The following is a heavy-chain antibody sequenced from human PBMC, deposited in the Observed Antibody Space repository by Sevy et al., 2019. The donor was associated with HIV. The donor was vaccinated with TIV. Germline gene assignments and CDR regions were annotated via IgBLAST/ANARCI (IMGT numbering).Heavy chain of an antibody. J-gene: IGHJ5*02. CDR2: IGAYNGNT. D-gene: IGHD3-10*01. CDR3: ARVSTVRGKFNWFDP. CDR1: GYTFTNYG. V-gene: IGHV1-18*01. Sequence: ASVKVSCKASGYTFTNYGISWVRQAPGQGLEWMGWIGAYNGNTNYAQKLQGRVTLTTDTSTSTAYMDLRSLRSDDTAVYYCARVSTVRGKFNWFDPWGQGTLVTVSS.